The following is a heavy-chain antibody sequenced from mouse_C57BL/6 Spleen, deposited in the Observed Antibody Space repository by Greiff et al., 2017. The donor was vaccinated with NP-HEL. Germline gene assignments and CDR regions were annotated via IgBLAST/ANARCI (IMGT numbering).Heavy chain of an antibody. CDR3: ARWPINYPYAMDY. V-gene: IGHV1-53*01. CDR1: GYTFTSYW. Sequence: QVQLKQPGTELVKPGASVKLSCKASGYTFTSYWMHWVKQRPGQGLEWIGNINPSNGGTNYNEKFKSKATLTVDKSSSTAYMQLSSLTSEDSAVYYCARWPINYPYAMDYWGQGTSVTVSS. CDR2: INPSNGGT. D-gene: IGHD2-1*01. J-gene: IGHJ4*01.